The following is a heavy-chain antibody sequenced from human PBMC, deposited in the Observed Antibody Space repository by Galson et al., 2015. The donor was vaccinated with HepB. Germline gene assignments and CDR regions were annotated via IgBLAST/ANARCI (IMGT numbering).Heavy chain of an antibody. J-gene: IGHJ4*02. Sequence: TLSLTCTVSGGSISSSSYYWGWIRQHPGKGLEWIGYIYYSGSTYYNPSLKSRVTISVDTSKNQFSLKLSSVTAADTAVYYCAREEGSWLGGVDYWGQGTLVTVSS. V-gene: IGHV4-31*03. CDR3: AREEGSWLGGVDY. D-gene: IGHD6-13*01. CDR2: IYYSGST. CDR1: GGSISSSSYY.